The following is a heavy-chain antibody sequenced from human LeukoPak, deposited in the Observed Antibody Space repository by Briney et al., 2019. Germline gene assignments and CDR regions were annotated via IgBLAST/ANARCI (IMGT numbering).Heavy chain of an antibody. V-gene: IGHV1-2*02. Sequence: GASVKVSCKASGYTFTGYYMHWVRQAPGQGLEWMGWINPNSGGTNYAQKFQGTVTMTRDTSISTAYMELSRLRSDDTAVYYCARAAVYQPLPYYWGQGTLVTVSS. CDR3: ARAAVYQPLPYY. CDR2: INPNSGGT. D-gene: IGHD2-2*01. J-gene: IGHJ4*02. CDR1: GYTFTGYY.